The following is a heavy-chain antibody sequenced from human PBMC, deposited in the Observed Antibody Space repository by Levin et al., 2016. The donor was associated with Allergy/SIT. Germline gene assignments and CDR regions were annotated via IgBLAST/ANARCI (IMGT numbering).Heavy chain of an antibody. D-gene: IGHD6-13*01. V-gene: IGHV1-69*01. J-gene: IGHJ6*02. CDR2: IIPIFGTA. CDR3: ARDNSSSWYYYYYGMDV. Sequence: WVRQAPGQGLEWMGGIIPIFGTANYAQKFQGRVTITADESTSTAYMELSSLRSEDTAVYYCARDNSSSWYYYYYGMDVWGQGTTVTVSS.